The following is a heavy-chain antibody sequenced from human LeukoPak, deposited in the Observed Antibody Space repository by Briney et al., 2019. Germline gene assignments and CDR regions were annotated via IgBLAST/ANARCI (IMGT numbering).Heavy chain of an antibody. D-gene: IGHD3-16*02. Sequence: GGSLRLSCAASGFTFSSYSMNWVRQAPGKGLEWVSYISSSGRTIYYADSVKGRFTISRDNAKNSLYLQMNSLRAEDTAVYYCARGFHGGYLYYYYYMDVWGKGTTVTISS. CDR2: ISSSGRTI. CDR1: GFTFSSYS. CDR3: ARGFHGGYLYYYYYMDV. J-gene: IGHJ6*03. V-gene: IGHV3-48*04.